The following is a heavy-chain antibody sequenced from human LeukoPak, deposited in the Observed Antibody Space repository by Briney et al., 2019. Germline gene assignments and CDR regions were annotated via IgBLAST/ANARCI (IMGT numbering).Heavy chain of an antibody. CDR2: IFYSGST. CDR1: GGSISSYY. J-gene: IGHJ4*02. D-gene: IGHD3-10*01. CDR3: AREHGSGSYNYFDY. V-gene: IGHV4-59*01. Sequence: NSSETLSLTCTVSGGSISSYYWSWIRQPPGKGLEWIGYIFYSGSTNYNPSPKSRVTISLDTSKNQFSLKLNSVTAADTAVYYCAREHGSGSYNYFDYWGQGTLVTVSS.